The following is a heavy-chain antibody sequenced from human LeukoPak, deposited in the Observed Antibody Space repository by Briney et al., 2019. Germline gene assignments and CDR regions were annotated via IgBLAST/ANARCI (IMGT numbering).Heavy chain of an antibody. D-gene: IGHD3-10*01. CDR2: ISGSGGST. J-gene: IGHJ4*02. CDR1: GFTFSSYA. V-gene: IGHV3-23*01. CDR3: AKATMVRGVIHDLDY. Sequence: GGSLRLSCAASGFTFSSYAMSWVRQAPGKGLEWVSAISGSGGSTYYADSVKGRFTISRDNSKNTLYLQMNSLRAEDTAVYYCAKATMVRGVIHDLDYWGQGTLVTVSS.